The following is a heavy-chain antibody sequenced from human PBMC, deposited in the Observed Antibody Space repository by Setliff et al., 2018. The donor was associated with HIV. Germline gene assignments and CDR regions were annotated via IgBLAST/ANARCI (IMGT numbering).Heavy chain of an antibody. CDR2: IGPYNGRT. J-gene: IGHJ4*02. CDR3: ARDSANEPHSTVDHSSSWYVRDYYLDY. D-gene: IGHD6-13*01. Sequence: ASVKVSCKTSGYMFIAYGMSWVRRAPGQGLEWMGWIGPYNGRTEYAQEFQGRVSLTIDPSTSTAYTELRSLRSDDTAVYYCARDSANEPHSTVDHSSSWYVRDYYLDYWGQGTLVTVSS. CDR1: GYMFIAYG. V-gene: IGHV1-18*01.